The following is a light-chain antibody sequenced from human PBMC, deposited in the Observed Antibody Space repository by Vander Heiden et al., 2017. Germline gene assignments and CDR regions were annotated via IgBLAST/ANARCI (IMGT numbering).Light chain of an antibody. CDR2: DVS. J-gene: IGLJ1*01. CDR1: SSDIGGYNY. Sequence: QSALPPPAPVSGSPGQSITISCTGSSSDIGGYNYVSWYQQHPGKAPKLMIHDVSDRPSGVSNRFSGSKSGNTASLTISGLQAEDEADYYCCSYTSSSTLYVFGTGTKV. V-gene: IGLV2-14*03. CDR3: CSYTSSSTLYV.